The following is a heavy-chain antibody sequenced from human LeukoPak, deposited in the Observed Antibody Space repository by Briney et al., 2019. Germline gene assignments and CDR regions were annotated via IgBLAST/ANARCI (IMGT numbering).Heavy chain of an antibody. CDR1: EFTFSNYA. CDR2: ISDDGSDK. Sequence: GGSLRLSCAASEFTFSNYAIHWVRQAPGKGLEWVTIISDDGSDKYYADSVKGRFTISRDNSKNTVYLHMNSLRDDDTAVYYCARDGYYYDSSLDSWGQGTLVAVSS. V-gene: IGHV3-30*04. D-gene: IGHD3-22*01. J-gene: IGHJ4*02. CDR3: ARDGYYYDSSLDS.